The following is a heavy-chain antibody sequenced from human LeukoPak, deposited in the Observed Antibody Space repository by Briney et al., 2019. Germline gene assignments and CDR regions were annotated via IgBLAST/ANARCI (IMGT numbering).Heavy chain of an antibody. CDR2: NNPNSGGT. CDR3: ARETVRGVINSLFYY. V-gene: IGHV1-2*06. Sequence: ASVKVSRKASGYTFTGYCMHWVRQAPGQGLEWMGRNNPNSGGTNYAQKFQGRVTMTRDTSISTAYMELSRLRSDDTAVYYCARETVRGVINSLFYYWGQGTLVTVSS. D-gene: IGHD3-10*01. J-gene: IGHJ4*02. CDR1: GYTFTGYC.